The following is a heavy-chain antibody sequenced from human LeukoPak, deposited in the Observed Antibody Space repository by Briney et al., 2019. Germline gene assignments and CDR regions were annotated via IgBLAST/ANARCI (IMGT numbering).Heavy chain of an antibody. J-gene: IGHJ4*02. CDR2: INPNSGGT. V-gene: IGHV1-2*02. CDR1: GYTFTGYY. Sequence: GAAVKVSCKASGYTFTGYYMHWVRQAPGQGLEWMGWINPNSGGTKFAQRFQGRVTMTRDTSISTAYMELSKLSSDETAVYYCARPNSVGASVYFDYWGQGTLVTVSS. CDR3: ARPNSVGASVYFDY. D-gene: IGHD1-26*01.